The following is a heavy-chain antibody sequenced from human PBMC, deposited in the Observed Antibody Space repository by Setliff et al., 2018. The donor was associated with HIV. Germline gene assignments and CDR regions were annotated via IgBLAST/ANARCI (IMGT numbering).Heavy chain of an antibody. J-gene: IGHJ4*02. CDR3: VGDETTVTFDY. D-gene: IGHD4-17*01. Sequence: SETLSLTCTISGDSISTYYWNWIRQPPGKGLEWIGRIYARGGTNYNPSLESRVTMSVDTSMNQFSLKLTSVTAADTAVYYCVGDETTVTFDYWGQGTLVTVSA. CDR1: GDSISTYY. CDR2: IYARGGT. V-gene: IGHV4-4*07.